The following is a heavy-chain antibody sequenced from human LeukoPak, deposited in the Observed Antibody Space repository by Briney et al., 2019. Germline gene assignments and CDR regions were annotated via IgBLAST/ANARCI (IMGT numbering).Heavy chain of an antibody. CDR2: ISGSGGST. CDR1: GFTFRSHD. Sequence: PGGSLRLSCAASGFTFRSHDMSWVRQAPGKGLEGVSGISGSGGSTFYADSVKGRFTISRDNSKNTLYLQMNGLRVEDTAVYYCVREGPRGLAFDIWGQGTMVTVSS. CDR3: VREGPRGLAFDI. V-gene: IGHV3-23*01. D-gene: IGHD3/OR15-3a*01. J-gene: IGHJ3*02.